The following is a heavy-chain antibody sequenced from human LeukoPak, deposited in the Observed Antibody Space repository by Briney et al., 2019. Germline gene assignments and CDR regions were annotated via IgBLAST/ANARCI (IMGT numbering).Heavy chain of an antibody. J-gene: IGHJ4*02. V-gene: IGHV3-30*04. CDR2: ISYDVSNK. CDR3: ARDRTSSYGSFDY. CDR1: GFTFSSYA. D-gene: IGHD3-22*01. Sequence: GGSLRLSCAASGFTFSSYAMHWVRQAPGKGLEWVAVISYDVSNKYYADSVKGRFTISRDNSKNTLYLQMNSMRAEDTAVYYCARDRTSSYGSFDYWGQGTLVTVSS.